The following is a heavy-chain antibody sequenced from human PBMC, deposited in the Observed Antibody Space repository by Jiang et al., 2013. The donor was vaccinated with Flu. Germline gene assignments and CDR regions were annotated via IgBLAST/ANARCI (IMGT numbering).Heavy chain of an antibody. CDR3: ARAREGGWFFDL. V-gene: IGHV6-1*01. J-gene: IGHJ2*01. D-gene: IGHD3-16*01. Sequence: SKWNNDYAASVKSRITINPDTSKNQFSLQLNSVTPEDTAVYFCARAREGGWFFDLWGRGTLVTVSS. CDR2: SKWNN.